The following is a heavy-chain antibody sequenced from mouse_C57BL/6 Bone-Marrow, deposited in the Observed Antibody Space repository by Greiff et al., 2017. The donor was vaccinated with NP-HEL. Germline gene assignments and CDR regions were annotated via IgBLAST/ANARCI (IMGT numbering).Heavy chain of an antibody. CDR1: GFTFSDYG. CDR3: ARHRVITTVVVGY. CDR2: ISNLAYSI. D-gene: IGHD1-1*01. Sequence: EVQRVESGGGLVQPGGSLKLSCAASGFTFSDYGMAWVRQAPRKGPEWVAFISNLAYSIYYADTVTGRFTISRENAKNTLCLEMSRLRSEDADMYYCARHRVITTVVVGYWGQGATLTVSS. V-gene: IGHV5-15*01. J-gene: IGHJ2*01.